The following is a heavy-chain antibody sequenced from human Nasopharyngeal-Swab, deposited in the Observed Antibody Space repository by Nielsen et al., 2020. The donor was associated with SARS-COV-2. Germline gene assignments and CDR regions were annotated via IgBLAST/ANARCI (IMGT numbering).Heavy chain of an antibody. J-gene: IGHJ4*02. Sequence: GGSLRLSCAASGITFSSYSMTWVRRAPGKGLEWVSSISSGSTHIYYGDSVKGRFTISRDNTKNSLSLQLNSLRAEDTAVYYCARVAYSSGVDYWGQGTLVTVSS. V-gene: IGHV3-21*01. CDR3: ARVAYSSGVDY. CDR1: GITFSSYS. D-gene: IGHD3-22*01. CDR2: ISSGSTHI.